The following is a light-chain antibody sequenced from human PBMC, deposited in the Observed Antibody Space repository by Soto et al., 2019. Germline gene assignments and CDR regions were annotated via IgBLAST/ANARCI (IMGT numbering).Light chain of an antibody. Sequence: DIQMTQSPSTLSGSVGDRVTITCRASQTISSLLSWYQQNTGKAPQILVYKESTLKSGVPSRLSGSGSGTEFTLTICSLQPDDFATYYCQYYNSYSEAFGQGTKVDI. CDR3: QYYNSYSEA. V-gene: IGKV1-5*03. CDR2: KES. CDR1: QTISSL. J-gene: IGKJ1*01.